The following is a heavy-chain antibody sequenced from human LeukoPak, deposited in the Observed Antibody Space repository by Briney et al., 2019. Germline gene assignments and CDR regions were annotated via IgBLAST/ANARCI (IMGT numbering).Heavy chain of an antibody. V-gene: IGHV1-8*02. CDR1: GGTFSSYA. J-gene: IGHJ4*02. CDR2: MNPNSGNT. CDR3: AREGITMVDY. D-gene: IGHD3-10*01. Sequence: ASVKVSCKASGGTFSSYAINWVRQATGQGLEWMGWMNPNSGNTGYAQKFQGRVTMTRNTSISTAYMELSSLRSEDTAVYYCAREGITMVDYWGQGTLVTVSS.